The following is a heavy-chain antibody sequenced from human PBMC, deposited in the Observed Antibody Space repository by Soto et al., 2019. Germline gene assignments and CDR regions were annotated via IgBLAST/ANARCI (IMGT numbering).Heavy chain of an antibody. D-gene: IGHD1-1*01. CDR1: GFSFSTCA. J-gene: IGHJ4*02. Sequence: EVQVLESGGGLVQPGGSLRLSCVASGFSFSTCAMGWVRQAPGKGLEWVSRISPDSAATYYTDSVKGRFTISRDNSKNTLYLQMNSLRAEDTAIYNCATQDFRGATGTTWGQGTLVTVSS. V-gene: IGHV3-23*01. CDR2: ISPDSAAT. CDR3: ATQDFRGATGTT.